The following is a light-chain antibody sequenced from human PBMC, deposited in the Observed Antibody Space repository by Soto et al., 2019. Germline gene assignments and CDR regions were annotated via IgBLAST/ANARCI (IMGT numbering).Light chain of an antibody. CDR2: KVS. CDR1: QSLVHSNGNTY. CDR3: MQCTHWPRT. V-gene: IGKV2-30*02. J-gene: IGKJ1*01. Sequence: DVVMTQSPLSLPVPRGQPASISCRSSQSLVHSNGNTYLNWFQQRPGQSPRRLLYKVSIRDSGVPDRFSGSGSGTDFTLKISRVEADDVGVYYCMQCTHWPRTFGQGTKVEIK.